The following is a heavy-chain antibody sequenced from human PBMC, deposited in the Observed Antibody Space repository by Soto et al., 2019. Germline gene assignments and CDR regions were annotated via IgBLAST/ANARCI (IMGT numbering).Heavy chain of an antibody. CDR1: GFTFSTYA. CDR3: AKDGALSRRWYFDL. CDR2: ISERGGST. J-gene: IGHJ2*01. D-gene: IGHD1-1*01. V-gene: IGHV3-23*01. Sequence: GSLSLSCAASGFTFSTYAMTWVRQPAGKGLEWVSSISERGGSTFYADSVRGRFTISRDNSKDTLYLQMNSLRAEDTAVYFCAKDGALSRRWYFDLWGRGTLVTVSS.